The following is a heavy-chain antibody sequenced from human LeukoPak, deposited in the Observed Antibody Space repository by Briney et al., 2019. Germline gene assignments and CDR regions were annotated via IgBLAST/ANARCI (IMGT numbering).Heavy chain of an antibody. D-gene: IGHD6-6*01. J-gene: IGHJ5*02. V-gene: IGHV1-8*01. CDR2: MNPNNNNV. Sequence: ASVKVSCKASGYIFTSYDINWVRQATGQGLEWMGWMNPNNNNVGYAQKFQGRVTMTRDTSISTAYMELGSLTSEDTAVYYCARGAFLPQYRRDFDPWGQGTLVTVSS. CDR1: GYIFTSYD. CDR3: ARGAFLPQYRRDFDP.